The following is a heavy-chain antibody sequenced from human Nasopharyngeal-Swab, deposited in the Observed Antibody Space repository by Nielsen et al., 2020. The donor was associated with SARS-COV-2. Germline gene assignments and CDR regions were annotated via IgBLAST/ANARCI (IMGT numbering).Heavy chain of an antibody. J-gene: IGHJ3*02. D-gene: IGHD2-2*01. CDR3: ARDDCSSTSCYGRSNAFDI. CDR2: ISSSSSTI. V-gene: IGHV3-48*02. Sequence: VRQALGKGLEWVSYISSSSSTIYYADSVKGRFTISRDNAKNSLYLQMNSLRDEDTAVYYCARDDCSSTSCYGRSNAFDIWGQGTMVTVSS.